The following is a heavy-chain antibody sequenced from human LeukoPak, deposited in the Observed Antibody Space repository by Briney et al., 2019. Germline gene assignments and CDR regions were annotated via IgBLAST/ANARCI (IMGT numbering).Heavy chain of an antibody. CDR1: GGTFSSYA. D-gene: IGHD3-9*01. Sequence: SSVTVSCKASGGTFSSYAISWVRQAPGQGLEWMGGIIPIFGTANYAQKFQGRVTITADKSTSTAYMELSSVRSEDTAVYYCARNQALYDILTGYYYFDYWGQGTLVTVSS. J-gene: IGHJ4*02. V-gene: IGHV1-69*06. CDR2: IIPIFGTA. CDR3: ARNQALYDILTGYYYFDY.